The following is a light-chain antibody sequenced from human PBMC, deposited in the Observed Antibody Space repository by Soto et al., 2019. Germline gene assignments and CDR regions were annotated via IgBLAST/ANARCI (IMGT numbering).Light chain of an antibody. J-gene: IGLJ2*01. Sequence: QSVLTQPASVSGSPGQSITIYCTGTSSDVDGYNYVSWYQYHPGKAPKLMIYDVNNRPSGVSNRFSGSKSGNTASLTISGLQAEDEADYYCSSFTISRNTVIFGGGTKLTVL. CDR2: DVN. CDR3: SSFTISRNTVI. V-gene: IGLV2-14*01. CDR1: SSDVDGYNY.